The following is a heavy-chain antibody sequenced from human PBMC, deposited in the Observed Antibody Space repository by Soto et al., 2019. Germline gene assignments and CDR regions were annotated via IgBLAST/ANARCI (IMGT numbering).Heavy chain of an antibody. CDR1: GGSISSYY. Sequence: SETLSLTCTVSGGSISSYYWSWIRQPPGKGLEWIGYIYYSGYTNCNTSLKSRVTISVDTSKNHFSLKLCSVTAADTAVYYCARAPSSWTYYMDVWGKGTTVTVSS. CDR2: IYYSGYT. CDR3: ARAPSSWTYYMDV. D-gene: IGHD6-13*01. J-gene: IGHJ6*03. V-gene: IGHV4-59*01.